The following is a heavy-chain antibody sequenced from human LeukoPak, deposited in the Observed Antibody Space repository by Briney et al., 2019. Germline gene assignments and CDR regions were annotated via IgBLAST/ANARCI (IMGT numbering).Heavy chain of an antibody. J-gene: IGHJ3*02. V-gene: IGHV3-11*04. Sequence: GGYLLLSCAASGFTFTDYYMSWIRQAPGKGLEWLSYISSSGSTIYYADSVKGRFTISSYNAKHSLYLQMNSLRAEDTAVYYCAKGGSYSLSHAFDSCGQGTMVTASS. CDR3: AKGGSYSLSHAFDS. CDR1: GFTFTDYY. D-gene: IGHD1-26*01. CDR2: ISSSGSTI.